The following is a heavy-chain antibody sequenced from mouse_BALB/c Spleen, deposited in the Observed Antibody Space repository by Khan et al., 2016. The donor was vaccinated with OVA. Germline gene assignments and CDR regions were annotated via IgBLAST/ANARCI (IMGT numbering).Heavy chain of an antibody. V-gene: IGHV1-77*01. J-gene: IGHJ3*01. CDR1: GYTFTDYY. CDR2: IYPGSDNT. CDR3: AKKWAAWFAY. Sequence: QVQLRQSGAELARPGASVKLSCKASGYTFTDYYIHWMRQRTGQGLEWIGEIYPGSDNTYYNEKFKGKATLTADKSSSTAYMQLSSLTSEDSAVEFCAKKWAAWFAYWGQGTLVTVSA.